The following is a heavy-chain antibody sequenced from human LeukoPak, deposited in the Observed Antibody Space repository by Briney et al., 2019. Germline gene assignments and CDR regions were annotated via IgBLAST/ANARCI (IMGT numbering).Heavy chain of an antibody. CDR3: TRVGKFCWDFDY. D-gene: IGHD3-9*01. J-gene: IGHJ4*02. CDR2: IRSKIYGGTT. V-gene: IGHV3-49*03. Sequence: PGGSLRLSCAASGFTFGDYGMSWFRQAPGKGLEWVGFIRSKIYGGTTEYAASVKGKFSISRDDSKSIAYLQMNSLKSEDTALYYCTRVGKFCWDFDYWGQGTLVTVSS. CDR1: GFTFGDYG.